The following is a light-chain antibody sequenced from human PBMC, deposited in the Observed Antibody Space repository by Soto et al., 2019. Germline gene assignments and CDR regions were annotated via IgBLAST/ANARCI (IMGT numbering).Light chain of an antibody. J-gene: IGKJ2*01. CDR2: DAS. V-gene: IGKV3-11*01. CDR1: RTVFNF. Sequence: EIALTQSPATLSLSPGERATLSCRANRTVFNFLIWYQQKPGQAPRLLIYDASNRATDIPARFSGTGSGTDFHLTISSLEPEDFALYFCQQRTIWPYTFGPGTKLEIK. CDR3: QQRTIWPYT.